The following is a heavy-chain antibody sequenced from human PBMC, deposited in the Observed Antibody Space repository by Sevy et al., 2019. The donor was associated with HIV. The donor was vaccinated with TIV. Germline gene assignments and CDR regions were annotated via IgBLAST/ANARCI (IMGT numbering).Heavy chain of an antibody. CDR1: GYTLTQLS. CDR2: FDPEDAKT. Sequence: ASVKVSCKVSGYTLTQLSMHWVRLTPGKGLEWMASFDPEDAKTVYSQKFQGRLSMTEDTSTHTAYMELSSLRSEDTAVYYCATTKYYYESSGDPFDYWGQGTLVTVSS. V-gene: IGHV1-24*01. J-gene: IGHJ4*02. CDR3: ATTKYYYESSGDPFDY. D-gene: IGHD3-22*01.